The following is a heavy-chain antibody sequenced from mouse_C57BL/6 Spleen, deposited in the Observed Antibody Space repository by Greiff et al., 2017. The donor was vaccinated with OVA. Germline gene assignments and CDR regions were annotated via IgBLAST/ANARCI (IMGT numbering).Heavy chain of an antibody. J-gene: IGHJ1*03. V-gene: IGHV14-2*01. CDR1: GFNIKDYY. CDR3: ARGTTVDWYFDV. D-gene: IGHD1-1*01. CDR2: IDPEDGET. Sequence: VHVKQSGAELVKPGASVKLSCTASGFNIKDYYMHWVKQRTEQGLEWIGRIDPEDGETKYAPKFQGKATITADTSSNTAYLQLSSLTSEDTAVYYCARGTTVDWYFDVWGTGTTVTVSS.